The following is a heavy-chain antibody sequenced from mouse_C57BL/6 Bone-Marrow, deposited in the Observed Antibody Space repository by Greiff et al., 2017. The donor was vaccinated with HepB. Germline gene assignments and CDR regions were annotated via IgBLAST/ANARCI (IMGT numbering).Heavy chain of an antibody. V-gene: IGHV1-81*01. Sequence: QVQLKQSGAELARPGASVKLSCKASGYTFTSYGISWVKQRTGQGLEWIGEIYPRSGNTYYNEKFKGKATLTADKSSSTAYMALRSLTSEDSAVYFCAREEDFYYGSSPYYFDYWGQGTTLTVSS. CDR2: IYPRSGNT. CDR3: AREEDFYYGSSPYYFDY. J-gene: IGHJ2*01. D-gene: IGHD1-1*01. CDR1: GYTFTSYG.